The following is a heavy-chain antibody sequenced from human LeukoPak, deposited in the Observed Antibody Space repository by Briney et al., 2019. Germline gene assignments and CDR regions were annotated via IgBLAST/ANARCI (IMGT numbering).Heavy chain of an antibody. CDR3: ARDRHYSFDI. D-gene: IGHD2-15*01. CDR2: ITSSSSYI. Sequence: GGSLRLSCAASGFTFSGYSMNWVRQAPGKGLEWVSSITSSSSYIYYADSVKGRFAISRDNAKNSLYLQMNSLRAEDTAVYYCARDRHYSFDIWGQGTMVTVSS. V-gene: IGHV3-21*01. J-gene: IGHJ3*02. CDR1: GFTFSGYS.